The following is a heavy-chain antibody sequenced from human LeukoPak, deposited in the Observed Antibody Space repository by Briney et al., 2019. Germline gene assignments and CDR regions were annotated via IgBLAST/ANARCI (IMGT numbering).Heavy chain of an antibody. CDR3: AIQSSGWYGMDV. Sequence: GGSLRLSCAASGFTFSSYAMSWVRQAPGKGLEWVSAISGSGGSTYYADSVKGRFTISRDKSKNTLYLQMNSLRAEDTAVYYCAIQSSGWYGMDVWGQGTTVTVSS. CDR1: GFTFSSYA. V-gene: IGHV3-23*01. D-gene: IGHD6-19*01. CDR2: ISGSGGST. J-gene: IGHJ6*02.